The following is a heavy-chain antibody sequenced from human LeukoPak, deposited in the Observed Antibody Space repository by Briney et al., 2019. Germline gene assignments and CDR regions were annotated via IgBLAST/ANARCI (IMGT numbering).Heavy chain of an antibody. V-gene: IGHV4-39*01. CDR2: IYYSGST. J-gene: IGHJ5*02. CDR1: GGSISSSSYY. D-gene: IGHD3-9*01. CDR3: ARQDEYYDILTGYRANWFDP. Sequence: SETLSLTCTVPGGSISSSSYYWGWIRQPPGKGLEWIGSIYYSGSTYYNPSLKSRVTISVDTSKNQFSLKLSSVTAADTAVYYCARQDEYYDILTGYRANWFDPWGQGTLVTVSS.